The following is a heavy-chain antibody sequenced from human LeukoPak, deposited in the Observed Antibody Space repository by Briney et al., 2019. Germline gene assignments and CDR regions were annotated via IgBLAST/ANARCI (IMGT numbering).Heavy chain of an antibody. CDR3: ARVTGDEDYYYYYYMDV. CDR2: INSDGINT. D-gene: IGHD7-27*01. V-gene: IGHV3-74*01. Sequence: GGSLRLSCAASGFTFSNYWMHWVRQAPGKGLVWVSRINSDGINTSYADSVKGRFTISRDNAKNTLNLQMNSLRAEDTAVYYCARVTGDEDYYYYYYMDVWGKGTTVTISS. J-gene: IGHJ6*03. CDR1: GFTFSNYW.